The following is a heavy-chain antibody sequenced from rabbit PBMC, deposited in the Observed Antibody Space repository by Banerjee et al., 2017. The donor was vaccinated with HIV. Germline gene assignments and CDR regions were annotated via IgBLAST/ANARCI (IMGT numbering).Heavy chain of an antibody. CDR2: IYTGSSGST. Sequence: QEQLEESGGDLVKPEGSLTLTCTASGFSFSSGYWICWVRQAPGKGLEWIACIYTGSSGSTWYASWAKGRFTISETSSTTVTLQMTSLTVADTATYFCARLSDLWGPGTLVTV. J-gene: IGHJ4*01. V-gene: IGHV1S45*01. CDR3: ARLSDL. D-gene: IGHD1-1*01. CDR1: GFSFSSGYW.